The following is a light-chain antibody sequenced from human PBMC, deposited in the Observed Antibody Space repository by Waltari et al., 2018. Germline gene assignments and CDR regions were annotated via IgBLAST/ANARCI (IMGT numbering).Light chain of an antibody. Sequence: DVLLTQSPLSLPVTLGQPASISCRSSQSLVYSDGNTYLNWYQQTPGQSPRRLIYKVSSRDSGVPDRFSGSGSGTDFILKISRVEAEDVGVYYCMQGTHWPPVYTFGQGTKLEIK. J-gene: IGKJ2*01. CDR1: QSLVYSDGNTY. CDR2: KVS. CDR3: MQGTHWPPVYT. V-gene: IGKV2-30*01.